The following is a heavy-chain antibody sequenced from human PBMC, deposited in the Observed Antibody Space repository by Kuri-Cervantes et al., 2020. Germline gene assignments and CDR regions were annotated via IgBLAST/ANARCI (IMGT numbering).Heavy chain of an antibody. CDR2: IYYSGST. CDR3: ARDSSWYIY. CDR1: GGSVSSGSYY. V-gene: IGHV4-61*01. J-gene: IGHJ4*02. Sequence: SETLSLTCTVSGGSVSSGSYYWSWIRQPPGKGLEWIGYIYYSGSTNYNPSLKSRAAISLDKSNNQFSLRLSSVTAADTAVYYCARDSSWYIYWGQGALVTVSS. D-gene: IGHD6-13*01.